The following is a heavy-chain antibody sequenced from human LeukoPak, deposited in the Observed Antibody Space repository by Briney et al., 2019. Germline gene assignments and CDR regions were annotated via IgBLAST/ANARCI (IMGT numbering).Heavy chain of an antibody. CDR1: GYTFTNYY. J-gene: IGHJ4*02. V-gene: IGHV1-46*01. CDR2: INPSGGST. CDR3: ARDNGGCSYGSPDY. Sequence: ASVTVSCKASGYTFTNYYMHWVRQAPGQGLEWMGMINPSGGSTGSSQKFQGRVTMTGDTSTSTVYMELSSLRSEDTAVYYCARDNGGCSYGSPDYWGQGTLVTVSS. D-gene: IGHD5-18*01.